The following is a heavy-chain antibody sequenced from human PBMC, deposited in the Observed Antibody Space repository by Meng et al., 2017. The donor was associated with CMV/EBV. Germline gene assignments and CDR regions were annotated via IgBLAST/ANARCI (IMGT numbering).Heavy chain of an antibody. J-gene: IGHJ4*02. Sequence: SETLSLTCAVSGGSISSSNWWSWVRQPPGKGLEWIGEINHSGSTNYNPSLKSRVTISVDTSKNQFSLKLSSVTAADTAVYYCARGLRGSYPLDYWGQGTLVTVSS. D-gene: IGHD1-26*01. CDR3: ARGLRGSYPLDY. CDR2: INHSGST. V-gene: IGHV4-4*02. CDR1: GGSISSSNW.